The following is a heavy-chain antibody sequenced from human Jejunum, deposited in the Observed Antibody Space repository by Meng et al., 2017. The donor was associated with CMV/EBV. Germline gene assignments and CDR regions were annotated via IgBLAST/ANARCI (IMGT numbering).Heavy chain of an antibody. D-gene: IGHD4-11*01. CDR1: GFSFSTYG. Sequence: VLLLESGGGLVQPGGALRLSCAASGFSFSTYGMNWVRQVPGKGLQWVSLINGNGLNTYYADSVKGRFTISRDNSKNTLYLQMSSLRAEDTAIYYCATLGVTTLPSDYWGQGTLVTVSS. V-gene: IGHV3-23*01. CDR3: ATLGVTTLPSDY. J-gene: IGHJ4*02. CDR2: INGNGLNT.